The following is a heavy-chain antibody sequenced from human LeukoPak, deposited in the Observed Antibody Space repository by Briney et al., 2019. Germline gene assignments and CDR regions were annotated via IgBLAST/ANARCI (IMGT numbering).Heavy chain of an antibody. D-gene: IGHD3-10*01. CDR3: ARGRVSHGSPMIGGYYFDF. J-gene: IGHJ4*02. Sequence: GGSLRLSGAASGFNFGTHGMHWVRQAPGKGLEWLAFIQHDGRNKFYADPLKGRFAISRDNAKNTLFLHMNNLTTEDTAVYYCARGRVSHGSPMIGGYYFDFWGQGTVVTVSS. V-gene: IGHV3-30*02. CDR1: GFNFGTHG. CDR2: IQHDGRNK.